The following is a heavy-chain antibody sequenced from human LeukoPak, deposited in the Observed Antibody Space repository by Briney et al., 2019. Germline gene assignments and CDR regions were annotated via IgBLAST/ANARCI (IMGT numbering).Heavy chain of an antibody. CDR1: GGSISSSSYY. Sequence: PSETLSLTCTVSGGSISSSSYYWGWIRQPPGKGLEWIGYIYYSGSTNYNPSLKSRVTISVDTSKNQFSLKLSSVTAADTAVYYCARVPSSWNRAFDYWGQGTLVTVSS. D-gene: IGHD1-1*01. J-gene: IGHJ4*02. CDR2: IYYSGST. CDR3: ARVPSSWNRAFDY. V-gene: IGHV4-61*05.